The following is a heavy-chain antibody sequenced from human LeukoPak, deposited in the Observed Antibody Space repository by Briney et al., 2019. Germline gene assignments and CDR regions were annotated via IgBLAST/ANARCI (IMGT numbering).Heavy chain of an antibody. CDR1: GYTFTTHY. CDR3: ARGGPGSGWSFYY. J-gene: IGHJ4*02. CDR2: INPSGGTT. D-gene: IGHD6-19*01. V-gene: IGHV1-46*01. Sequence: ASVKVSCKPSGYTFTTHYMHWVRQAPGQGLEWMGIINPSGGTTNYAQKFQGRVTMTRDTSTTTLYMELSSLRSEDTAVYYCARGGPGSGWSFYYWGQGTLVTVSS.